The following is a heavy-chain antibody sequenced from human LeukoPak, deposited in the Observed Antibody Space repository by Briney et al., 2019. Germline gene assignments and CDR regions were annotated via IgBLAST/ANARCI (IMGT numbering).Heavy chain of an antibody. D-gene: IGHD3-16*02. CDR3: ARGRPGMGIVIDY. V-gene: IGHV3-7*01. Sequence: GGSLRLSCVASSGFTFSGYWMNWARQAPGKGLEWVANIKQDGSEIYYVDSVKGRFTISRDYAKNSVYLQMNSLRAEDTAVYYCARGRPGMGIVIDYWGQGTLVTVAS. CDR1: GFTFSGYW. J-gene: IGHJ4*02. CDR2: IKQDGSEI.